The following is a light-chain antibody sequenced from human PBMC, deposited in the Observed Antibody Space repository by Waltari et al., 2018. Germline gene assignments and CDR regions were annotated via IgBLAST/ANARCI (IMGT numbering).Light chain of an antibody. CDR2: SAS. Sequence: DIQMTQSPSSLSASVGDTVTITCRASQSFSSSLAWYQQTPGKAPKLLIYSASSLQSGVPWGFSGSKSGTDFTLSISSLQPEDIASYYCQQYYSYPLTFGGGTKVEIK. V-gene: IGKV1-27*01. J-gene: IGKJ4*01. CDR3: QQYYSYPLT. CDR1: QSFSSS.